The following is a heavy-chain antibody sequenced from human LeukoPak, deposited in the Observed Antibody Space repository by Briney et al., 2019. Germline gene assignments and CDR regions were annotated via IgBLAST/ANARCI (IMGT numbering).Heavy chain of an antibody. D-gene: IGHD5/OR15-5a*01. CDR3: AKDGVVSTIRPYFFDS. V-gene: IGHV3-23*01. J-gene: IGHJ4*02. CDR1: GFTFSSYA. CDR2: VSASGDIT. Sequence: PGGSLRLSCAASGFTFSSYAMSWVRQVPGKGLEWISSVSASGDITYYADSVKGRFTLSRDNSKNTVNLQMNSLRADDTAVYYCAKDGVVSTIRPYFFDSWGQGALVTVSS.